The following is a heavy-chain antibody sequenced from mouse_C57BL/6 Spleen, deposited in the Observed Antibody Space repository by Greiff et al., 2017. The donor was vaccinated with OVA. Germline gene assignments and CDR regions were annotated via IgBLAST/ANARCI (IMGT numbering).Heavy chain of an antibody. CDR3: ARRDYGSTYFDV. CDR1: GYTFTSYW. CDR2: IDPSDSET. Sequence: QVQLQQPGAELVRPGSSVKLSCKASGYTFTSYWMHWVKQRPIQGLEWIGNIDPSDSETHYNQKFKDKATLTVDKSSSTAYMQLSSLTSEDSAVYYCARRDYGSTYFDVWGTGTTVTVSS. V-gene: IGHV1-52*01. J-gene: IGHJ1*03. D-gene: IGHD1-1*01.